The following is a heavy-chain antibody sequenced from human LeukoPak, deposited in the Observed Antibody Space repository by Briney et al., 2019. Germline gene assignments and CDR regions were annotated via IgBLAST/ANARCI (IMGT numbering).Heavy chain of an antibody. CDR1: GDYISSSSYY. CDR3: ARRRYYDSTGYFE. CDR2: IYHSGRT. V-gene: IGHV4-39*01. D-gene: IGHD3-22*01. J-gene: IGHJ1*01. Sequence: SETLSLTCAVSGDYISSSSYYWGWIRQSPGTGLEWIGDIYHSGRTCYNPSLKSRVAISIDTSKNQFSLRLRSMTAADTAVFYCARRRYYDSTGYFEWGRGTLVTVSS.